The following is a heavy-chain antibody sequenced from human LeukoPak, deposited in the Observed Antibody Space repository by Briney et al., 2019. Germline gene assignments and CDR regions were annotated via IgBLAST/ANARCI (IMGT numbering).Heavy chain of an antibody. Sequence: GGSLRLSCAASGFTFSSYWMHWVRQAPGEGLMWVSRISSEGDATKYADSVKGRLTVSRDNSKNTLYLQMNSLRAEDTAVYYCAKVPVDVTDYWGQGTLVTVSS. D-gene: IGHD2-2*01. CDR1: GFTFSSYW. J-gene: IGHJ4*02. CDR2: ISSEGDAT. CDR3: AKVPVDVTDY. V-gene: IGHV3-74*03.